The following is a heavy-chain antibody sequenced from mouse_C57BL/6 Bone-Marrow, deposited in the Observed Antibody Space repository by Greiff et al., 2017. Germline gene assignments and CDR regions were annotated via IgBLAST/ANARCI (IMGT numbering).Heavy chain of an antibody. CDR2: LNPNNGGT. CDR1: GYTFTDYN. V-gene: IGHV1-22*01. J-gene: IGHJ4*01. CDR3: ARPPLFYYAMDY. Sequence: VQLQQSGPELVKPGASVKMSCKASGYTFTDYNMHWVKQSHGKSLEWIGYLNPNNGGTSYNQKFKGKATLTVNQSSSTAYIELRSLTSEDSAVYYCARPPLFYYAMDYWGQGTSVTVSS. D-gene: IGHD2-3*01.